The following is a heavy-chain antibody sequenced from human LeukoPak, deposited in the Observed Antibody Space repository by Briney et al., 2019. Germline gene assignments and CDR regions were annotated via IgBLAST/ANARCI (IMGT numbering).Heavy chain of an antibody. CDR2: IYYSGST. J-gene: IGHJ5*02. CDR3: ARFWGYYYDSSGFDP. Sequence: SETLSHTCTVSGGSISSYYWSWIRQPPGKGLEWIGYIYYSGSTNYNPSLKSRVTISVDTSKNQFSLKLRSVTAADTAVYYCARFWGYYYDSSGFDPWGQGTLVTVSS. D-gene: IGHD3-22*01. V-gene: IGHV4-59*08. CDR1: GGSISSYY.